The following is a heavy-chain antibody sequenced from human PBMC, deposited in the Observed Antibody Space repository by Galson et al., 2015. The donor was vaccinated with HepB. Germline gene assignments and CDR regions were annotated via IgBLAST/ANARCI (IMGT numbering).Heavy chain of an antibody. Sequence: SVKVSCKASGGPFTNRAIAWVRQAPGQGLEWMGGFIPIFGSANYAEKFQDRVTITADESTTTAYMELSGLTSGDTAIYYCASVSEGVSAPMSYWGQGTLVTVSS. J-gene: IGHJ4*02. V-gene: IGHV1-69*13. D-gene: IGHD2-2*01. CDR1: GGPFTNRA. CDR3: ASVSEGVSAPMSY. CDR2: FIPIFGSA.